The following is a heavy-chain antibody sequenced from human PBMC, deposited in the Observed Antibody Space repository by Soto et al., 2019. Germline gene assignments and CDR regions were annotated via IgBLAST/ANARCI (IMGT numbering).Heavy chain of an antibody. CDR1: GYTFTSYG. CDR3: ARNYDFWSGNNWFDP. D-gene: IGHD3-3*01. J-gene: IGHJ5*02. V-gene: IGHV1-18*01. Sequence: QVQLVQSGAEVKKPGASVKVSCKASGYTFTSYGISWVRQAPGQGLEWMGWLSAYNGNTNYAQKLQGRVTMTTDTDTSTAYMELRSLRSDDTDVYYCARNYDFWSGNNWFDPWGQGTLVTVSS. CDR2: LSAYNGNT.